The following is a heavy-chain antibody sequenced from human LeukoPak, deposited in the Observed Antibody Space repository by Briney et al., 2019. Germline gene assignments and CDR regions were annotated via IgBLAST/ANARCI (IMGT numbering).Heavy chain of an antibody. D-gene: IGHD6-19*01. J-gene: IGHJ4*02. CDR1: GFTFSSYS. V-gene: IGHV3-21*01. Sequence: GSLRLSCTASGFTFSSYSMNWVRQAPGKGLEWVSSISSGSSYVYYADSVKGRFTISRGNAKNSLYLQMNSLRAEDTAVYYCARIRIAVAGTIMDYWGQGTLVTVSS. CDR2: ISSGSSYV. CDR3: ARIRIAVAGTIMDY.